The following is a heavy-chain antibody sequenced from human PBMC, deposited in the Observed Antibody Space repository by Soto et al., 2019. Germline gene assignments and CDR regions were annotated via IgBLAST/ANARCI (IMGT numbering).Heavy chain of an antibody. J-gene: IGHJ4*02. Sequence: QITLKESGPTLVKPTQTLTLTCTFSGFSLSSTRRAVGWIRQPPGKALEWLALIYWDDDKRYSPFLKSRLTVTKDTSKSQVVLRMSNMDPVDTARYYWAHIVVAGLGYYFDYWGQGTLVTVSS. V-gene: IGHV2-5*02. D-gene: IGHD6-19*01. CDR2: IYWDDDK. CDR3: AHIVVAGLGYYFDY. CDR1: GFSLSSTRRA.